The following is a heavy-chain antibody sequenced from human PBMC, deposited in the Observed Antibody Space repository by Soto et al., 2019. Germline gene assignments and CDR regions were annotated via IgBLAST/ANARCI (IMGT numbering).Heavy chain of an antibody. V-gene: IGHV4-4*07. CDR2: IHANGNS. CDR1: GGSISRHY. D-gene: IGHD3-10*01. J-gene: IGHJ3*01. CDR3: ARTALPVVVCAFEL. Sequence: SETLSLTCTVSGGSISRHYWSWIRQPAGKGLEWIGRIHANGNSNYNPSLRGRVSMSVDTSTNQFSLKLYSVTAADTAVYSCARTALPVVVCAFELWGEGKAVTVS.